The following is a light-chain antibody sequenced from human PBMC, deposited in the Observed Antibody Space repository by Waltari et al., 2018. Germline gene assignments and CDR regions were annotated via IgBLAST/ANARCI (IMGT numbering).Light chain of an antibody. CDR3: ALYMGSGMWV. J-gene: IGLJ3*02. CDR1: SGSLSTTSY. CDR2: KAN. V-gene: IGLV8-61*01. Sequence: QTVVTQEPSLSVSPGGTVTLTCALSSGSLSTTSYATWYQQTPGQAPRTLVYKANARSSGVPDRCSGSILGNTAALTITGAQADDESDYYCALYMGSGMWVFGGGTRLTVL.